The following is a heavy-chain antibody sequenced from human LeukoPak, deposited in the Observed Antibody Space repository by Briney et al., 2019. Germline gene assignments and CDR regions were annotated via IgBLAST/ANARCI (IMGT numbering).Heavy chain of an antibody. D-gene: IGHD5-12*01. CDR1: GGSISTNY. CDR2: IFASGST. CDR3: ARGAGYSREVNYYRYMDV. V-gene: IGHV4-4*07. Sequence: PSETLSLTCTVSGGSISTNYWSWIRQPAGKGLEWIGRIFASGSTNYNPSLKSRVTMSVDTSKNQFSLKLTSVTAADTAVYYCARGAGYSREVNYYRYMDVWGKGTTVTVSS. J-gene: IGHJ6*03.